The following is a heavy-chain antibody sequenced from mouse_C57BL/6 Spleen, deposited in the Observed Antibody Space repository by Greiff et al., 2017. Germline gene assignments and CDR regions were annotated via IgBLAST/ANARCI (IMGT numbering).Heavy chain of an antibody. CDR1: GYTFTDYE. CDR3: THYGNYYAMDY. D-gene: IGHD2-1*01. CDR2: IDPETGGT. V-gene: IGHV1-15*01. J-gene: IGHJ4*01. Sequence: VQLQQSGAELVRPGASVTLSCKASGYTFTDYEMHWVKQTSVHGLEWIGAIDPETGGTAYNQKFKGKAILTADKSSSTAYMELRSLTSEDSAVYYCTHYGNYYAMDYWGQGTSVTVSS.